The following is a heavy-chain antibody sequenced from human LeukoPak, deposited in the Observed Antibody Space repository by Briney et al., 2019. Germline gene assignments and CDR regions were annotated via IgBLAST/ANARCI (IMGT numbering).Heavy chain of an antibody. Sequence: GASVKVSCKASGYTFTSYDINWVRQATGQGLEWMGWTNPNSGNTGYAQKFQGRVTMTRNTSISTAYMELSSLRSEDTAVYYCARWVEVKDGAFDIWGQGTTVTVSS. V-gene: IGHV1-8*01. CDR2: TNPNSGNT. D-gene: IGHD5-24*01. CDR3: ARWVEVKDGAFDI. CDR1: GYTFTSYD. J-gene: IGHJ3*02.